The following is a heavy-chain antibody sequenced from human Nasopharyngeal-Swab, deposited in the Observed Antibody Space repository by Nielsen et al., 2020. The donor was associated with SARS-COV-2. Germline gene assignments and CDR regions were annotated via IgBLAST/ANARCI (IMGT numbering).Heavy chain of an antibody. Sequence: WIRQPPGKGLEWIGETRHSGSGNYKPPLNSRVSMSVDASKNQFSLKLDSVTAADTAVYYCARGGRHGCSSANRPCAIDVWGQGATVTVSS. J-gene: IGHJ6*02. CDR3: ARGGRHGCSSANRPCAIDV. V-gene: IGHV4-34*01. CDR2: TRHSGSG. D-gene: IGHD2-2*01.